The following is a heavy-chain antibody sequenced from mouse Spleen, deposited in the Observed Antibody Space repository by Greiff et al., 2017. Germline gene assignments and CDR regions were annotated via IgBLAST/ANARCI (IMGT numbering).Heavy chain of an antibody. CDR2: ISSGGSYT. CDR3: ASLNWDYFDY. D-gene: IGHD4-1*01. V-gene: IGHV5-6*02. Sequence: DVKLVESGGDLVKPGGSLKLSCAASGFTFSSYGMSWVRQTPDKRLEWVATISSGGSYTYYPDSVKGRFTISRDNAKNTLYLQMSSLKSEDTAMYYCASLNWDYFDYWGQGTTLTVSS. CDR1: GFTFSSYG. J-gene: IGHJ2*01.